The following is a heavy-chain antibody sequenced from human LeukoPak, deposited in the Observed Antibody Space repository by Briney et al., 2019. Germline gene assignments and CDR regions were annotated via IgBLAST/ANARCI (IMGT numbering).Heavy chain of an antibody. CDR3: AREVDLMYYDSSGYYFDY. CDR1: GGSISTYY. V-gene: IGHV4-4*07. D-gene: IGHD3-22*01. Sequence: SETLSLTCTVSGGSISTYYWSWIRQPAAQGLELIGHIYTSGSTNYNPSLKSRVTMSVDTSKNQFSLKLNSVTAADTAVYYCAREVDLMYYDSSGYYFDYWGQGTLVTVSS. J-gene: IGHJ4*02. CDR2: IYTSGST.